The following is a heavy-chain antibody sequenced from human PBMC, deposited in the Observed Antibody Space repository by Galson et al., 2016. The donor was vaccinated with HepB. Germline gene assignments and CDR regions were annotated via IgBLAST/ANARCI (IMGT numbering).Heavy chain of an antibody. Sequence: SLRLSCAGSGFSFSSFYLNWVRQAPGMPLEWVSSISPSGNSIYYADAVKGRFTISRDDTTNSLYLQVNSLRAEDTAVYYCVVHHPGIDGWGKGTTVTVSS. J-gene: IGHJ6*04. V-gene: IGHV3-21*01. D-gene: IGHD1-14*01. CDR2: ISPSGNSI. CDR3: VVHHPGIDG. CDR1: GFSFSSFY.